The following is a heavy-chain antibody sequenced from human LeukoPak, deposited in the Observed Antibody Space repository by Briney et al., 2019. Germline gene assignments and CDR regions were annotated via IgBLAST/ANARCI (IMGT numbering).Heavy chain of an antibody. CDR1: GFTFSSYA. J-gene: IGHJ4*02. CDR2: ISYDGSNK. Sequence: GGSLRLSCAASGFTFSSYATHWVRQAPGKGLEWVAVISYDGSNKYYADSVKGRFTISRDNSKNTLYLQMNSLRAEDTAVYYCARSNPWGWFDYWGQGTLVTVSS. CDR3: ARSNPWGWFDY. V-gene: IGHV3-30-3*01. D-gene: IGHD7-27*01.